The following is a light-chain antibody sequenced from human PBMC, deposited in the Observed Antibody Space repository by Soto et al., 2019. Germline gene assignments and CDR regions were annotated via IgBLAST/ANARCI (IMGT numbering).Light chain of an antibody. CDR1: QSISSW. J-gene: IGKJ2*01. CDR3: QQYKSYLYT. V-gene: IGKV1-5*03. Sequence: DIQMTQSPSTLSASVGDRVTITCRASQSISSWLAWYQQKPGKAPKLLIYKASNLESGVPSRFSGSGSGTEFTLTISSLQADDFATYYFQQYKSYLYTFGQGTKLEIK. CDR2: KAS.